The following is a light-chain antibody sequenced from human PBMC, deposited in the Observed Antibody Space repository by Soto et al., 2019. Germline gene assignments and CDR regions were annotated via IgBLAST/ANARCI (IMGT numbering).Light chain of an antibody. CDR2: GNS. J-gene: IGLJ2*01. V-gene: IGLV1-40*01. CDR3: QSYDSSLSGGDVV. CDR1: SSNIGAGYD. Sequence: QPVLTQPPSVSGAPGQRVTISCTGSSSNIGAGYDVHWYQQLPGTAPKLLIYGNSNRPSGVPDRFSGSKSGTSASLAITGLQAEDEADYYCQSYDSSLSGGDVVFGGGTKLTVL.